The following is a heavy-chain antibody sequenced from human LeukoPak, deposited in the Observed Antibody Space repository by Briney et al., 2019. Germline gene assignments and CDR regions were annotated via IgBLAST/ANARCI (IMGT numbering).Heavy chain of an antibody. CDR3: ARHPFSDGFDL. J-gene: IGHJ3*01. CDR2: IFHAGHS. Sequence: SETLSLTCTVSGGSISTFYWSWLRQPPGKGLEWIGYIFHAGHSNHNPSLKGRVTISVDTSKNQFSLNLNSVTAADTAMYYCARHPFSDGFDLWGQGTMVTVSS. CDR1: GGSISTFY. V-gene: IGHV4-59*08.